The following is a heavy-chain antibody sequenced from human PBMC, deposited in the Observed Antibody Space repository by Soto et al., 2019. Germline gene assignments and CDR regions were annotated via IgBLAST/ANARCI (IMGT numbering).Heavy chain of an antibody. CDR1: GFTVSSNY. J-gene: IGHJ6*02. V-gene: IGHV3-53*01. CDR3: AKKSSGFVTALDV. CDR2: LYSGGSA. D-gene: IGHD3-22*01. Sequence: VGSLRLSCAASGFTVSSNYMNWVRQAPGKGLEWVSVLYSGGSAYYADSVKGRFTISRDNSKNILYLQMNSLRAEDAATYYCAKKSSGFVTALDVWGQGTTVTVSS.